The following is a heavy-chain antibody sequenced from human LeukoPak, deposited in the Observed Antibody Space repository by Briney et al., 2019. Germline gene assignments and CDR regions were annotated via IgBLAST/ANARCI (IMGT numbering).Heavy chain of an antibody. CDR1: GYTFTSYD. D-gene: IGHD3-9*01. J-gene: IGHJ6*02. CDR3: ARTRLEGRYFDWLFNEEYYYYYGMDV. Sequence: GASVKVSCKASGYTFTSYDINWVRQAPGQGLEWMGWMNPNSGNTGYAQKFQGRVTMTRNTSISTAYMELSSLRSEDTAVYYCARTRLEGRYFDWLFNEEYYYYYGMDVWGQGTTVTVSS. CDR2: MNPNSGNT. V-gene: IGHV1-8*01.